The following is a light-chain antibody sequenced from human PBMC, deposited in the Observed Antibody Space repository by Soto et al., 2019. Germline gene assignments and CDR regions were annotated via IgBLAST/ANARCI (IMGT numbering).Light chain of an antibody. Sequence: QSVLTQPASVSGSPGQSITISCTGTSSDVGGYNYVSWYQQHPGKAPKLMIYDVSNRPSGVSDRFFGSKSGNTASLTISGLQTEDEADYYCSSYTITSTLVFGPGTKVTVL. CDR1: SSDVGGYNY. CDR2: DVS. J-gene: IGLJ1*01. CDR3: SSYTITSTLV. V-gene: IGLV2-14*01.